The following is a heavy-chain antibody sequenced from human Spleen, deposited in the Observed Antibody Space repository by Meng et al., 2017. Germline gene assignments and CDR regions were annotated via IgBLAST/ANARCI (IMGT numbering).Heavy chain of an antibody. Sequence: AQLVESGAEVKTPGALVKVSCTPSGNNSPDYYIPWVRRAPGQGLEWMGRINPKSGDTHYAQKFQARVTMIGDTSISTAYMELSGPRSDDTAMYYCARDEDISAAGKLFGDYWGQGTLVTVSS. J-gene: IGHJ4*02. CDR3: ARDEDISAAGKLFGDY. V-gene: IGHV1-2*06. CDR2: INPKSGDT. D-gene: IGHD6-25*01. CDR1: GNNSPDYY.